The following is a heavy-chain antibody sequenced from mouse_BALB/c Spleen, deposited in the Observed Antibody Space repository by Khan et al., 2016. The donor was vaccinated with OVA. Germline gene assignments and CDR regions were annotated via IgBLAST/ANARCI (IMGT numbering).Heavy chain of an antibody. V-gene: IGHV2-6*02. CDR1: GFSLTSYG. CDR3: ARRSGVSWAMDD. Sequence: QVQLKESGPGLVAPSQSLSITCTVSGFSLTSYGVHWVRQPPGKGLEWLVVIWSDGSTAYNATLKSRLSINKDNSKSQVFLKMNSLQTDDTAMYCCARRSGVSWAMDDRGQGSSVTVS. CDR2: IWSDGST. J-gene: IGHJ4*01. D-gene: IGHD1-3*01.